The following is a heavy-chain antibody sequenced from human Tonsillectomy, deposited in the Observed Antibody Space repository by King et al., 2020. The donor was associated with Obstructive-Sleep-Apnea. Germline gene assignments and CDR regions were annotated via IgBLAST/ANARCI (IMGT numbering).Heavy chain of an antibody. V-gene: IGHV3-30*04. CDR1: GFSFSKYA. D-gene: IGHD3-10*01. Sequence: VQLVESGGGVVQPGKSLRLSCLASGFSFSKYAMHWVRQAPGKGLQWVAVISYDGSKKYYADSVKGRFTISRDESRNTLLLQMNSRIGDATAVYYCTRDKLDVSDGWGQGTMVTVPS. J-gene: IGHJ3*01. CDR2: ISYDGSKK. CDR3: TRDKLDVSDG.